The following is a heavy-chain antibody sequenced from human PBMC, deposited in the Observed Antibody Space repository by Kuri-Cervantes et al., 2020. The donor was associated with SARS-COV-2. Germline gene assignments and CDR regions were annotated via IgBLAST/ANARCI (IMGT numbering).Heavy chain of an antibody. Sequence: GGSLRLSCTASGFLFSDYYMTWIRRAPGKGLEWVSNIGPSGSTKYYADSVKGRFTISRDNAKNSLYLQMSSLRAEDTAVYYCARDLRMGKSLDYWGQGTLVTVSS. CDR2: IGPSGSTK. V-gene: IGHV3-11*04. CDR3: ARDLRMGKSLDY. J-gene: IGHJ4*02. D-gene: IGHD7-27*01. CDR1: GFLFSDYY.